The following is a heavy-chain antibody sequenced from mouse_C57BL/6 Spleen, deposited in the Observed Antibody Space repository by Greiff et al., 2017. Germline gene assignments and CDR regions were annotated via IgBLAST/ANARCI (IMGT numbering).Heavy chain of an antibody. Sequence: EVQVVESGGGLVKPGGSLKLSCAASGFTFSSYAMSWVRQTPEKRLEWVATISDGGSYTYYPDNVKGRFTISRDNAKNNLYLQMSQLKSEDTAMYYCARGTAQASWFADWGQGTLVTVSA. V-gene: IGHV5-4*01. CDR1: GFTFSSYA. CDR2: ISDGGSYT. J-gene: IGHJ3*01. CDR3: ARGTAQASWFAD. D-gene: IGHD3-2*02.